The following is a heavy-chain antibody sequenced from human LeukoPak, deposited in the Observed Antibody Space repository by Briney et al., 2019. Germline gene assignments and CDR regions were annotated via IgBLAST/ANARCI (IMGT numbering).Heavy chain of an antibody. CDR2: IHYSGST. Sequence: SQALSLTCTVSGGSISSGDYYWNWIRQPPGKGLEWIGYIHYSGSTYYNPSLKSRVTISVDTSKNQFSLKLNSVTAADTAVYYCARVGSGSRSFDYWGQGTLVTVSS. D-gene: IGHD2-15*01. V-gene: IGHV4-30-4*01. CDR3: ARVGSGSRSFDY. J-gene: IGHJ4*02. CDR1: GGSISSGDYY.